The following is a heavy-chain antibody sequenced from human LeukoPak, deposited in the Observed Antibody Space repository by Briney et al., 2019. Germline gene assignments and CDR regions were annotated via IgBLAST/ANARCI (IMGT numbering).Heavy chain of an antibody. CDR3: ARTTGTTGGYWFDP. CDR2: IIPIFGTA. D-gene: IGHD1-7*01. J-gene: IGHJ5*02. CDR1: GGTFRSYA. V-gene: IGHV1-69*05. Sequence: SSVKVSCKASGGTFRSYAIIWVRQAPGQGLEWIGGIIPIFGTANYAQKFQGRVTITTDESTSTAYMELSSLRSEDTAVYYCARTTGTTGGYWFDPWGQGTLVTVSS.